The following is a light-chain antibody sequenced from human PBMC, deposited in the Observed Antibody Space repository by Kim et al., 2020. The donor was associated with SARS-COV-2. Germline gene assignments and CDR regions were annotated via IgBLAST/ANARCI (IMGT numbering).Light chain of an antibody. CDR3: DSRDSSGHHLV. CDR2: GKN. J-gene: IGLJ2*01. Sequence: SSELTQDPAVSVALGQTVRITCQGDSLRSSYASWYQQKSGQAPVLVIYGKNNRPSGIPDRFSGSSSGNTASLTITGAQAEDEADYYCDSRDSSGHHLVFGGGTQLTVL. V-gene: IGLV3-19*01. CDR1: SLRSSY.